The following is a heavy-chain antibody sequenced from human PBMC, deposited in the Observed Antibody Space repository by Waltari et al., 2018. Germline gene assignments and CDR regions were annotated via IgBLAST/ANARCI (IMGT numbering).Heavy chain of an antibody. CDR2: IKQDGSDE. CDR3: ARDTTGGLGHFDY. Sequence: DVQLVESGGGLVQPGGSLRLSCAASGFIFSNYWMSWVRQAPGKGLEWVANIKQDGSDEYYVDSVKGRFTISRDNAKNSLYLQMNSLRAEDTAVYFCARDTTGGLGHFDYWGQGTLVTVPS. CDR1: GFIFSNYW. J-gene: IGHJ4*02. V-gene: IGHV3-7*03. D-gene: IGHD1-1*01.